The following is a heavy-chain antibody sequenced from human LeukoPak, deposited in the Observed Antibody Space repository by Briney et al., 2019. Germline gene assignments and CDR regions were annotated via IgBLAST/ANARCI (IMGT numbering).Heavy chain of an antibody. J-gene: IGHJ4*02. CDR2: ISAYNGNT. CDR3: ARVLGTRIAVAGTGLDY. V-gene: IGHV1-18*01. D-gene: IGHD6-19*01. CDR1: GYTFTSYG. Sequence: ASVKVSCKASGYTFTSYGISWVRQAPGQGLEWMGWISAYNGNTNYAQKLQGRVAMTTDTSTSTAYMQLRSLRSDDTAVYYCARVLGTRIAVAGTGLDYWGQGTLVTVSS.